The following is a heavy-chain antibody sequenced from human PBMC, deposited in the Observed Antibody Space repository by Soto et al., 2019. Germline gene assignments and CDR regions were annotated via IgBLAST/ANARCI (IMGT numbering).Heavy chain of an antibody. CDR1: GFTFSSYA. V-gene: IGHV3-64*01. CDR2: ISSNGSST. CDR3: AGDRNPYYYDYYMYV. Sequence: EVQLVESGGGLVQPGGSLRLSCAASGFTFSSYAMHWVRQAPGKGLEYVSAISSNGSSTYYANSVKGRFTIYRDNSKNVLYHQMGSLRTEDMFVYYGAGDRNPYYYDYYMYVWGKGNTVTLS. J-gene: IGHJ6*03.